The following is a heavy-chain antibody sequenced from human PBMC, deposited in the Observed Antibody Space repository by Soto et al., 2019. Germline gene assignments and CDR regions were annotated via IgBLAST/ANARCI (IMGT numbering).Heavy chain of an antibody. CDR2: IYSGGST. Sequence: GGSLRLSCADSGFTFSSYSMNWVRQAPGKGLEWVSLIYSGGSTYYSDSVKGRFTISRDNSKNTLYLEMNSLRAEDTAVYYCARVGITTDAFDLWGQGTMVTVS. V-gene: IGHV3-66*01. CDR3: ARVGITTDAFDL. CDR1: GFTFSSYS. J-gene: IGHJ3*01. D-gene: IGHD3-10*01.